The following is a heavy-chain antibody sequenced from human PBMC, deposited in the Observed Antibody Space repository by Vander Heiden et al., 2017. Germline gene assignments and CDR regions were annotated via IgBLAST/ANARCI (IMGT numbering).Heavy chain of an antibody. Sequence: QVQLVQSGAEVKKPGSSVKVSCKASGGTFSSYAISWVRQAPGQGLEWMGGIIPIFGTANYAQKFQGRVTITADESTSTAYMELSSLRSEDTAVYYCAREVGSSSSHYYYYYGMDVWGQGTTVTVSS. CDR1: GGTFSSYA. V-gene: IGHV1-69*01. CDR2: IIPIFGTA. D-gene: IGHD6-6*01. CDR3: AREVGSSSSHYYYYYGMDV. J-gene: IGHJ6*02.